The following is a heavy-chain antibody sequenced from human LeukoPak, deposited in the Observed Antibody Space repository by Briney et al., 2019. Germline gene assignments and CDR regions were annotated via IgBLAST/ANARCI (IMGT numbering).Heavy chain of an antibody. CDR1: GFTFSSYA. CDR2: ISGSGGST. V-gene: IGHV3-23*01. J-gene: IGHJ6*02. CDR3: ADGYYYGMDV. Sequence: GGSLRLSCAASGFTFSSYAMSWVRQAPGKGREWVSAISGSGGSTYYADTVKGRFTISRDNSKNTLYLQMNSLRAEDTAVYYCADGYYYGMDVWGQGTTVTVSS.